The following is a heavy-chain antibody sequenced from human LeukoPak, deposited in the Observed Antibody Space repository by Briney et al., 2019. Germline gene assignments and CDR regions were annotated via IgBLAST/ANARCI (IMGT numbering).Heavy chain of an antibody. CDR3: ESKEVVVGHHY. V-gene: IGHV3-21*01. D-gene: IGHD3-22*01. CDR2: ISSRGTFI. Sequence: PGGSLRLACAASGFTFSPYSMAWVRQAPGKGLEWVSAISSRGTFIYYADSVKGRFTIPRDNATNSLYLQMNSLRAEDKAVYFCESKEVVVGHHYWGQGTLVTVSS. J-gene: IGHJ4*02. CDR1: GFTFSPYS.